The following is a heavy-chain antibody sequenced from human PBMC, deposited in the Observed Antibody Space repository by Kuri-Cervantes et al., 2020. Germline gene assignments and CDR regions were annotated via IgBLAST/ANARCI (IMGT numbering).Heavy chain of an antibody. D-gene: IGHD3-3*01. V-gene: IGHV3-33*01. CDR2: IWYDGSNK. CDR1: EFTFSSYG. J-gene: IGHJ4*02. CDR3: AREGVTMPYYDFWSGYYLTAGYFDY. Sequence: GESLKISCAASEFTFSSYGMHWVRQAPGKGLEWVAVIWYDGSNKYYADSVKGRFTISRDNSKNTLYLQMNSLRAEDTAVYYCAREGVTMPYYDFWSGYYLTAGYFDYWGQGTLVTVSS.